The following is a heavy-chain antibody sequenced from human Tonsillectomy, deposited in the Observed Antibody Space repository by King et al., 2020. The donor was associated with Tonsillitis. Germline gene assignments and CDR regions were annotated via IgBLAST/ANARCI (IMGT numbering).Heavy chain of an antibody. CDR1: GFTFSSYA. J-gene: IGHJ4*02. Sequence: VQLVESGGGVVQPGRSLRLSCAASGFTFSSYALHWVRQAPGKGLEWVALISYDGSNKYYADSVKGRFTASRDNSKNTLYLQMNTLRAEDTAVDYCARVFSLHETGVTVIDDWGQGTLVTVSS. V-gene: IGHV3-30*04. CDR3: ARVFSLHETGVTVIDD. CDR2: ISYDGSNK. D-gene: IGHD4-23*01.